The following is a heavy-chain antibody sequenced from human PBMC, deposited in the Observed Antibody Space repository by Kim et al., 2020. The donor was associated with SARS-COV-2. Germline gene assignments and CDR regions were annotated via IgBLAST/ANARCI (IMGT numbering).Heavy chain of an antibody. CDR3: ARDGRLRLGELSI. CDR2: IYTSGST. V-gene: IGHV4-61*02. CDR1: GGSISSGSYY. Sequence: SETLSLTCTVSGGSISSGSYYWSWIRQPAGKGLEWIGRIYTSGSTNYNPSLKSRVTISVDTSKNQFSLKLSSMTAADTAVYYCARDGRLRLGELSIWGQGTLVTVSS. J-gene: IGHJ4*02. D-gene: IGHD3-16*02.